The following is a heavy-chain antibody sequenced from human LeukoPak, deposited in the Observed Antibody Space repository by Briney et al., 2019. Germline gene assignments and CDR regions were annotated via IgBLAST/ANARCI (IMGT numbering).Heavy chain of an antibody. CDR2: IKSDGSSI. CDR1: GFTFNTCW. J-gene: IGHJ4*02. Sequence: GGSLRLSCAASGFTFNTCWIHWVRQAPGKGLVWVARIKSDGSSITYADSVKGRFTISRDNSKNTLYLQMNSLRAEDTAVYYCARGHCSSTSCYPFDYWGQGTLVTVSS. D-gene: IGHD2-2*01. V-gene: IGHV3-74*03. CDR3: ARGHCSSTSCYPFDY.